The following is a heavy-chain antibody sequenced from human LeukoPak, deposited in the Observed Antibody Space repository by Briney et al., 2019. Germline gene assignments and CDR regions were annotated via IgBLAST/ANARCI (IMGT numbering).Heavy chain of an antibody. V-gene: IGHV1-69*05. CDR3: AREGYCSGGSCYGWFDP. J-gene: IGHJ5*02. CDR2: IIPIFGTA. Sequence: SVKVSCKASGGTFSSYAISWVRQAPGQGLEWMGGIIPIFGTANYAQKFQGRVTITTDESTSTAYMELSSLRSEDTAVYYCAREGYCSGGSCYGWFDPWGQGTLVTVSS. D-gene: IGHD2-15*01. CDR1: GGTFSSYA.